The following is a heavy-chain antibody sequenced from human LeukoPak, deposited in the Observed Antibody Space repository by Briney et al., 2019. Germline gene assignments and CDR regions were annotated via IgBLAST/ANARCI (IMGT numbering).Heavy chain of an antibody. V-gene: IGHV4-59*01. CDR3: TRATSSSWGGYFQH. J-gene: IGHJ1*01. CDR2: IYYSGST. Sequence: SETLSLTCTVSGGSISSYYWSWIRQSPGKGLEWIGYIYYSGSTNYNPSLKSRVTISLDTSKNQFSLRLSSVTAADTALYYCTRATSSSWGGYFQHWGQGTLVTVSS. CDR1: GGSISSYY. D-gene: IGHD6-13*01.